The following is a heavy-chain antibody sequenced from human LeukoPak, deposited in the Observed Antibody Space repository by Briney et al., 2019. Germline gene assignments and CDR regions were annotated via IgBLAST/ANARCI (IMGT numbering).Heavy chain of an antibody. J-gene: IGHJ3*02. V-gene: IGHV3-66*01. D-gene: IGHD6-13*01. CDR3: ARIRQQLVRDAFDI. Sequence: GGSLRLSCAASGFTVSSNYMAWVRQAPGKGLEWVSVIYDGGFTDYTDSVKGRFTISRDNSKNTLYLQMNSLRADDTAVYYCARIRQQLVRDAFDIWGQGTMVTVSS. CDR2: IYDGGFT. CDR1: GFTVSSNY.